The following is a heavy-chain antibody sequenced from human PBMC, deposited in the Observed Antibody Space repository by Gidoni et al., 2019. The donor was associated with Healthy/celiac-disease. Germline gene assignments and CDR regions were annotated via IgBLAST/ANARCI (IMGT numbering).Heavy chain of an antibody. D-gene: IGHD3-10*01. J-gene: IGHJ4*02. CDR3: AKAVTGSGQTTFDY. Sequence: EVQLLESGGGLVQPGGSLRLPCAASGFTFSSYAMSWVRQAPGKGLDWVSAISGSGVSTYYADSVKGRFTISRDNSKNTLYLQMNSLRAEDTAVYYCAKAVTGSGQTTFDYWGQGTLVTVSS. CDR1: GFTFSSYA. V-gene: IGHV3-23*01. CDR2: ISGSGVST.